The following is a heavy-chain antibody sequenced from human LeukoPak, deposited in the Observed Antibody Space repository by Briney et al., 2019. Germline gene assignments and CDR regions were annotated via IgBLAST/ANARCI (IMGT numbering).Heavy chain of an antibody. CDR2: INWNGGST. J-gene: IGHJ4*02. CDR1: GSTFDDYG. Sequence: GGSLRLSCAASGSTFDDYGMSWVRQAPGKGLEWVSGINWNGGSTGYADSVKGRFTISRDNAKNSLYLQMNSLRAEDTALYYCAREVGGVVVYYFDYWGQGTLVTVSS. D-gene: IGHD3-22*01. CDR3: AREVGGVVVYYFDY. V-gene: IGHV3-20*04.